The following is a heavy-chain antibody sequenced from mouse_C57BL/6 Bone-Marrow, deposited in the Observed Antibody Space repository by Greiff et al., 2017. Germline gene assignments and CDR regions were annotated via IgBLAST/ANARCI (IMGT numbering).Heavy chain of an antibody. Sequence: VQLQQPGAELVRPGTSVKLSCKASGYTFTSYWLHWVKQRPGQGLEWIGVIDPSDSYTNYNRQFKGKATLTVDTSSSTAYMQLSSLTSEDSAVYYCARGGFDYGSSSYAMDYWGQGTSVTVSS. J-gene: IGHJ4*01. CDR2: IDPSDSYT. CDR1: GYTFTSYW. V-gene: IGHV1-59*01. CDR3: ARGGFDYGSSSYAMDY. D-gene: IGHD1-1*01.